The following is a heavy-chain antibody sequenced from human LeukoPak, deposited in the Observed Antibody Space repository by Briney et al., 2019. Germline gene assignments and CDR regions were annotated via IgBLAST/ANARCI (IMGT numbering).Heavy chain of an antibody. Sequence: PSETLSLTCAVYGGSFSGYYWSWIRQPPGKGLEWIGEINHSGSTNYNPSLKSRVTISVDTSKDQFSLKLSSVTAADTAVYYCARVRGYCSSTSCYYSYYYYYMDVWGKGTTVTISS. CDR1: GGSFSGYY. V-gene: IGHV4-34*01. D-gene: IGHD2-2*01. CDR3: ARVRGYCSSTSCYYSYYYYYMDV. CDR2: INHSGST. J-gene: IGHJ6*03.